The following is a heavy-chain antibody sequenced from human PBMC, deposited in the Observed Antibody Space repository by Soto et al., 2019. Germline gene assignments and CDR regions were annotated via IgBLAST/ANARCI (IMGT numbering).Heavy chain of an antibody. D-gene: IGHD2-21*02. J-gene: IGHJ4*02. CDR3: ARGGHVVVVTAALDY. Sequence: QVQLMQSGAEVKKPGASVKVSCKASGDTFTDYYIHWVRQAPGQGLEWMGTVNPSGGHTTYAQHFLGRVTMTRDPSTSTLYMELTSLTSDDTAIYYGARGGHVVVVTAALDYWGQGTLVTVSS. CDR2: VNPSGGHT. V-gene: IGHV1-46*01. CDR1: GDTFTDYY.